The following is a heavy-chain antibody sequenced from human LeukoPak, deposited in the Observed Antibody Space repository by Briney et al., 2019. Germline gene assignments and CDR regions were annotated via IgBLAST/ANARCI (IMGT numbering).Heavy chain of an antibody. J-gene: IGHJ4*02. CDR2: INHSGST. D-gene: IGHD3-10*02. CDR3: ARPLLVGVRGNFDY. V-gene: IGHV4-34*01. CDR1: GGSSIGYY. Sequence: SETLSLTCAVYGGSSIGYYWSWIRQPPGKGLEWIGEINHSGSTNYNPSLKSRVTISVDTSRNQFSLKLSSVTAADTAVYYCARPLLVGVRGNFDYWGQGTLVTVSS.